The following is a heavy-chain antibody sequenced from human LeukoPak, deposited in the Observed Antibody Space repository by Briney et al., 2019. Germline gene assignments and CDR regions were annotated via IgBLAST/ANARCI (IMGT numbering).Heavy chain of an antibody. D-gene: IGHD6-19*01. CDR1: GFTFDDYA. CDR3: AGDRNSDWYSPLDY. V-gene: IGHV3-23*01. Sequence: GGSLRLSCAASGFTFDDYAMHWVRQAPGKGLEWVAIITATGDTAYYADSVKGRFTISRDNSRNTVYMQMDSLRAEDAAIYYCAGDRNSDWYSPLDYWGQGSQVTVSP. CDR2: ITATGDTA. J-gene: IGHJ4*02.